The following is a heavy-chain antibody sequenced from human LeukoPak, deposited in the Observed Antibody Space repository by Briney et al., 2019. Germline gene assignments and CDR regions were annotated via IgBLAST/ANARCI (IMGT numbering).Heavy chain of an antibody. J-gene: IGHJ5*02. D-gene: IGHD3-10*01. CDR1: GYTFTSYD. CDR2: MNPNSGNT. CDR3: ARSHYYASNWFDP. V-gene: IGHV1-8*01. Sequence: ASVKVSCRASGYTFTSYDINWVRQATGQGLEWMGWMNPNSGNTGYAQKFQGRVTMTRNTSISTAYMELSSLRSEDTAVYYCARSHYYASNWFDPWGQGTLATVSS.